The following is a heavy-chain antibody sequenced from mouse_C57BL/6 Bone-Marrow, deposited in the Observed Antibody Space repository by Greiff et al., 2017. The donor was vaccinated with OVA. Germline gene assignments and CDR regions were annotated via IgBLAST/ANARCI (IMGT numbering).Heavy chain of an antibody. J-gene: IGHJ1*03. CDR2: IYPYNGGT. V-gene: IGHV1-19*01. Sequence: EVQLQQSGPVLVKPGASVKMSCKASGYTFTDYYMNWVKQSPGKSLEWIGVIYPYNGGTSYNQKFKGKATLTVDKSSSTAYMELNSLTSEDSAVYYCARDYYGSSYCWYFDVWGTGTTVTVSS. CDR3: ARDYYGSSYCWYFDV. D-gene: IGHD1-1*01. CDR1: GYTFTDYY.